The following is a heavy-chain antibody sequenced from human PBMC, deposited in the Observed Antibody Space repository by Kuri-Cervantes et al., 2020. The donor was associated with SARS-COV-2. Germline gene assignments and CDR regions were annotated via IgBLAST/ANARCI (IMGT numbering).Heavy chain of an antibody. V-gene: IGHV3-23*01. J-gene: IGHJ3*02. D-gene: IGHD1-26*01. CDR3: AKDQNSGGYSDAFDI. CDR1: EFTFSSYA. CDR2: ISGSGGST. Sequence: GESLKMSCAASEFTFSSYAMSWVREARGKGLEWVSVISGSGGSTYYADSVKGRFTISRDNSKNTLYLQMSSMRAEDTAVYYCAKDQNSGGYSDAFDIWGQGTMVTVSS.